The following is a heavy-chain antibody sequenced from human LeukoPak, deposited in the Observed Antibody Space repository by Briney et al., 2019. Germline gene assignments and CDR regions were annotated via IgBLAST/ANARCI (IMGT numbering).Heavy chain of an antibody. Sequence: GASVKVSCKASGYTFTGYYMHWVRQAPGQGLEWMGRIDPNSGGTNYAQKFQGRVTMTKDTSISTAYMELSRLRSDDTAVYYCARGDYYDSLATDWGQGTMVTVSS. V-gene: IGHV1-2*06. J-gene: IGHJ3*01. CDR1: GYTFTGYY. D-gene: IGHD3-22*01. CDR2: IDPNSGGT. CDR3: ARGDYYDSLATD.